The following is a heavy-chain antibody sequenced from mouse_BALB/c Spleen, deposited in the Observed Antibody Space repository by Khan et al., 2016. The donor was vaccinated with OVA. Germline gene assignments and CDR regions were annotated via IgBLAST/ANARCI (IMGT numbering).Heavy chain of an antibody. CDR2: ISYSGNT. Sequence: EVQLEESGPGLVKPSQSLSLTCTVTGYSITSDYAWNWIRQFPGNKLEWMGYISYSGNTNYNPSLKSRISVTRDTSKNQFFLQLNSVTTEDTATFSWARVYGGDFDYWGKGTTLTVSS. J-gene: IGHJ2*01. CDR1: GYSITSDYA. V-gene: IGHV3-2*02. D-gene: IGHD2-10*02. CDR3: ARVYGGDFDY.